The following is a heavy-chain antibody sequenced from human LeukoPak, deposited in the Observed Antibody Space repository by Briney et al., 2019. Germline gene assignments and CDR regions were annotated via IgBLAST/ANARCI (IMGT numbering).Heavy chain of an antibody. CDR2: FIPVLGSA. V-gene: IGHV1-69*10. D-gene: IGHD3-3*01. CDR1: GGTFSDYA. Sequence: SVKVSCKASGGTFSDYALNWVRQAPGQGLEWMGVFIPVLGSANSTQNFQDRVSITADISTNTVYMELSSLRSEDTAVYFCAGIPVFGVVLHQEPVWGKGTTVTVSS. J-gene: IGHJ6*04. CDR3: AGIPVFGVVLHQEPV.